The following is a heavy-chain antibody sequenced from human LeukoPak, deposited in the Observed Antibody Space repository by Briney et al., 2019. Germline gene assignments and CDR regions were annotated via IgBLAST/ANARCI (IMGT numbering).Heavy chain of an antibody. CDR2: ISYDGSNK. Sequence: PGRSLRLSCAASGFTFSSYGMHWVRQAPGKGLEWVAVISYDGSNKYYADSVKGRFTISRDNSKNTLYLQMNSLRAEDTAVYYCAKVGGSSVGADYWGQGTLVTVSS. V-gene: IGHV3-30*18. J-gene: IGHJ4*02. CDR1: GFTFSSYG. D-gene: IGHD1-26*01. CDR3: AKVGGSSVGADY.